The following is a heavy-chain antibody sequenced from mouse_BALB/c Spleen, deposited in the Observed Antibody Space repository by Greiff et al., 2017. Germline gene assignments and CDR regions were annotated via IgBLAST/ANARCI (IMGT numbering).Heavy chain of an antibody. V-gene: IGHV3-2*02. CDR2: ISYSGST. Sequence: EVQLQESGPGLVKPSQSLSLTCTVTGYSITSDYAWNWIRQFPGNKLEWMGYISYSGSTSYNPSLKSRISITRDTSKNQFFLQLNSVTTEDTATYYCAREGDNYPFAYWGQGTLVTVSA. CDR1: GYSITSDYA. D-gene: IGHD1-3*01. CDR3: AREGDNYPFAY. J-gene: IGHJ3*01.